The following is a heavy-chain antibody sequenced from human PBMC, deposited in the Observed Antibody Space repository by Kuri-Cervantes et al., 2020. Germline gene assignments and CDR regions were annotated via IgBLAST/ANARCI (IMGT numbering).Heavy chain of an antibody. CDR3: ARGGYSYGSSYYGMDV. Sequence: ASVKVSCKASGYTFTSYGISWVRQAPGQGLEWMGWISAYNGNTNYAQKLQGRVTMTTDTSTSTAYMELRSLRSDDTAVYYCARGGYSYGSSYYGMDVWGQGTTVTVSS. CDR2: ISAYNGNT. D-gene: IGHD5-18*01. J-gene: IGHJ6*02. V-gene: IGHV1-18*01. CDR1: GYTFTSYG.